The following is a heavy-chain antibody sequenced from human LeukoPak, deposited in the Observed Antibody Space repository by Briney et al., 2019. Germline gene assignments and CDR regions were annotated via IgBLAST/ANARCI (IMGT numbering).Heavy chain of an antibody. CDR2: IYPSGST. J-gene: IGHJ3*02. Sequence: SETLSLTCTVSGGSISSYYWSWIRQPPGKGLEWIGRIYPSGSTNYNPSLKSRVTMSVDTSKNQFSLRLGSVTAADTAVYYCAREVESQGRSLDIWGQGTMVTISS. V-gene: IGHV4-4*07. CDR3: AREVESQGRSLDI. D-gene: IGHD3-3*01. CDR1: GGSISSYY.